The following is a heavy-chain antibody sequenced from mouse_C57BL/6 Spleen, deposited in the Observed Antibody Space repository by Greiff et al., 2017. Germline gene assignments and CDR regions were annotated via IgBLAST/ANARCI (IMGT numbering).Heavy chain of an antibody. CDR1: GYSITSGYY. CDR3: AREIDSYYVAY. CDR2: ISYDGSN. V-gene: IGHV3-6*01. D-gene: IGHD2-3*01. Sequence: EVKLQESGPGLVKPSQSLSLTCSVTGYSITSGYYWNWIRQFPGNKLEWMGYISYDGSNNYNPSLKNRISITRDTSKNQFFLKLNSVTTEDTATYYCAREIDSYYVAYWGQGTLVTVSA. J-gene: IGHJ3*01.